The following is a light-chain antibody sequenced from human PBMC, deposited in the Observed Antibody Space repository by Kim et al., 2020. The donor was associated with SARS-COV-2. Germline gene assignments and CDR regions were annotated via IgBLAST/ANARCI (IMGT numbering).Light chain of an antibody. J-gene: IGLJ3*02. V-gene: IGLV1-40*01. Sequence: QRVTISCTGSSSNIGTPFDVHWYQQLPGTAPKLLIYGNTNRPSGVPDRFSGSKSGTSASLAITGLQAEDEADYYCQCYDTSLSGWVFGGGTQLTVL. CDR1: SSNIGTPFD. CDR3: QCYDTSLSGWV. CDR2: GNT.